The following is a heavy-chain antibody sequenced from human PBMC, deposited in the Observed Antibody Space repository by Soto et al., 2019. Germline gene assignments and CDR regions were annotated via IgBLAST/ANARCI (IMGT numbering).Heavy chain of an antibody. J-gene: IGHJ4*02. CDR3: AHTSGGGNSACFDY. Sequence: QITLKESGPTLVKPTQTLTLTCTFAGFSLSTSRVGVGWFRQPPGKALEWLALIYWDDDKRYSPSLKSRLTITKDTSKNQVVLTMTNTDSVDTATYYCAHTSGGGNSACFDYWGQGTLVTVSS. CDR1: GFSLSTSRVG. D-gene: IGHD2-21*02. V-gene: IGHV2-5*02. CDR2: IYWDDDK.